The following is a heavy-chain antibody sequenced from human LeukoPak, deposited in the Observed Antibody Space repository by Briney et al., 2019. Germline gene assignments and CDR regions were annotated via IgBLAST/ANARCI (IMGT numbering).Heavy chain of an antibody. J-gene: IGHJ4*02. V-gene: IGHV3-64*01. D-gene: IGHD3-10*01. CDR3: ARVSRLGEYYFDY. CDR1: GFTFSSYA. CDR2: ISSNGGST. Sequence: GGSLRLSCAASGFTFSSYAMHWVRQAPGKGLEYVSAISSNGGSTYYANSVKGRFTISRDNSKNTLYLQMGSLRAEDMAVYYCARVSRLGEYYFDYWGQGTLVTVSS.